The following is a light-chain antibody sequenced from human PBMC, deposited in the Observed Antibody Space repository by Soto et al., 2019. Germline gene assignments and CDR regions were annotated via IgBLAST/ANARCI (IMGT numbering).Light chain of an antibody. J-gene: IGLJ3*02. Sequence: QSVLTQPPSASGTAGQRVTISCSGSSSNIGNNPVNWFRQFPGTAPKLLIYSNSHRPSGVPDRFSGSKSGTSASLAISGLQSEDEADYYCAAWDDSLTGSWVFGGGTKLTVL. V-gene: IGLV1-44*01. CDR3: AAWDDSLTGSWV. CDR1: SSNIGNNP. CDR2: SNS.